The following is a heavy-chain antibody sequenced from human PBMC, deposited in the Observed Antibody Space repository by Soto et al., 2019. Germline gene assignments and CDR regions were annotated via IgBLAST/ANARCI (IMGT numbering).Heavy chain of an antibody. D-gene: IGHD6-19*01. J-gene: IGHJ6*02. V-gene: IGHV4-31*03. CDR1: GGSISSGGYY. Sequence: TLSLTCTVSGGSISSGGYYWSWIRQHPGKGLEWIGYIYYSGSTFYNPSLKSRVTISVDTSKNQFSLKLSSVTAADTAVYYCARHGYSSGWYVGRAYYYGMDVWGQGTTVTVSS. CDR3: ARHGYSSGWYVGRAYYYGMDV. CDR2: IYYSGST.